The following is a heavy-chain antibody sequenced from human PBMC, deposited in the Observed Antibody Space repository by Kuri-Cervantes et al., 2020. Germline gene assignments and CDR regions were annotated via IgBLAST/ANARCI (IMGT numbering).Heavy chain of an antibody. CDR2: ICDSGSTK. Sequence: GGSLRLSCAGSGFTFSDYYMSWVRQAPGKGLEWVSYICDSGSTKYYADSVKGRFTISRGNAKDSLYLQMNSLRAEDATIYCCARSRFFGYGYSYYRDVWGKGTTVTVSS. CDR3: ARSRFFGYGYSYYRDV. CDR1: GFTFSDYY. J-gene: IGHJ6*03. V-gene: IGHV3-11*04. D-gene: IGHD3-22*01.